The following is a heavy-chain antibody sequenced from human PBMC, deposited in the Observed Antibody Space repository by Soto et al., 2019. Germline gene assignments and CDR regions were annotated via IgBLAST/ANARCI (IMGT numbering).Heavy chain of an antibody. Sequence: SETLSLTCAVYGGSFSGYYWSWIRQPPGKGLEWIGEINHSGSTNYNPSLKSRVTISVDTSKNQFSLRLSSVTAADTAVYYCARGVSGYYYYYYYYMDVWGKGTTVTVSS. CDR1: GGSFSGYY. CDR3: ARGVSGYYYYYYYYMDV. J-gene: IGHJ6*03. CDR2: INHSGST. V-gene: IGHV4-34*01. D-gene: IGHD6-13*01.